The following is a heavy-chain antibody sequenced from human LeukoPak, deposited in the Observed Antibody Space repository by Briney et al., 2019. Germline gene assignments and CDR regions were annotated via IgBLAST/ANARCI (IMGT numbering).Heavy chain of an antibody. CDR1: GFSLKTYG. CDR3: AREKSTVEYYFDY. CDR2: ISSSGGAI. Sequence: GGSLRLSYAVSGFSLKTYGMNWVRQAPGKGLEWIAQISSSGGAIYYADSVKGRFTISRDNAENSLYLQMNSLGAEDTAVYYCAREKSTVEYYFDYWGRGTLVTVSS. D-gene: IGHD4-11*01. J-gene: IGHJ4*02. V-gene: IGHV3-48*04.